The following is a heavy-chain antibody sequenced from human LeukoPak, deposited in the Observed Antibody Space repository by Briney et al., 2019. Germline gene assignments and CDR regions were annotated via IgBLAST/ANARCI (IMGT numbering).Heavy chain of an antibody. D-gene: IGHD3-22*01. J-gene: IGHJ1*01. CDR3: ARRRYYDSTGYLD. V-gene: IGHV4-39*01. Sequence: SETLSLTCTISGDSISSSSYYWGWIRQPPGKGLEWIGDIYYRGSTYYNPSLKSRVSISIDTSNNQFSLTLNSVTAADTALYFCARRRYYDSTGYLDWAQGTLVTVSS. CDR2: IYYRGST. CDR1: GDSISSSSYY.